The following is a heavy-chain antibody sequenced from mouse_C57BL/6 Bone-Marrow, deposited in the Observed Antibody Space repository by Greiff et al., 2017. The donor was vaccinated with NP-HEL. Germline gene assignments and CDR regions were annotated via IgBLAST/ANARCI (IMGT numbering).Heavy chain of an antibody. D-gene: IGHD1-1*01. J-gene: IGHJ2*01. CDR2: INPGSGGT. Sequence: VQLQESGAELVRPGTSVKVSCKASGYAFTNYLIEWVKQRPGQGLEWIGVINPGSGGTNYNEKFKGKATLTVDKSSSTAYLQLSSLTSEDAAVYFCARMGGSSYDYWGQGTTLTVSS. CDR1: GYAFTNYL. CDR3: ARMGGSSYDY. V-gene: IGHV1-54*01.